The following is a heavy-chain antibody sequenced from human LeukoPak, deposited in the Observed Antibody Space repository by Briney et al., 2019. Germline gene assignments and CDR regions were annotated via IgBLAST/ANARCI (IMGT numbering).Heavy chain of an antibody. V-gene: IGHV3-53*01. CDR2: IYSGGST. J-gene: IGHJ3*02. CDR1: GLTVSSNY. CDR3: AKVQLKGNWNYRRDAFDI. Sequence: GGSLRLSCAASGLTVSSNYMSWVRQAPGKGLEWVSVIYSGGSTYYADSVKGRFTISRDNSKNTLYLQLNSLRAEDTAVYYCAKVQLKGNWNYRRDAFDIWGQGTMVTVSS. D-gene: IGHD1-7*01.